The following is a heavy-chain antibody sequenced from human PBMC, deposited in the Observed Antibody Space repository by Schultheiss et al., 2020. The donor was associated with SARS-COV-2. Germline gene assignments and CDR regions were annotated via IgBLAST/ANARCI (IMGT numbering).Heavy chain of an antibody. CDR2: ISDSDDNT. J-gene: IGHJ4*02. D-gene: IGHD1-14*01. CDR1: GFTFSSYS. CDR3: AKEGVYEYYFDY. V-gene: IGHV3-23*01. Sequence: GESLKISCAASGFTFSSYSMNWVRQAPGKGLEWVSAISDSDDNTYYADSVKGRFTISRDNSKNTLYLQMNSLRAEDTAVYYCAKEGVYEYYFDYWGQGTLVTVSS.